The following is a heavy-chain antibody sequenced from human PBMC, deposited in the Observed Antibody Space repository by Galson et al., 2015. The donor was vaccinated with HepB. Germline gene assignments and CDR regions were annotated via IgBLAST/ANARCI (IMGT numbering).Heavy chain of an antibody. CDR2: IYPGDSDT. D-gene: IGHD2-15*01. CDR1: GYSFTSYW. J-gene: IGHJ6*02. V-gene: IGHV5-51*01. Sequence: QSGAEVKKPGESLKISCKGSGYSFTSYWIGWVRQMPGKGLEWMGIIYPGDSDTRYSPSFQGQVTISADKSISTAYLQWSSLKASDTAMYYCARQTGVVVAATRDYYYGMDVWGQGTTVTVSS. CDR3: ARQTGVVVAATRDYYYGMDV.